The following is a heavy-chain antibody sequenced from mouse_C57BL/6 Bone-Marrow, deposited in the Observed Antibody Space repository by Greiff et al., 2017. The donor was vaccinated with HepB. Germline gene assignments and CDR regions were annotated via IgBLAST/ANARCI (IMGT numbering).Heavy chain of an antibody. CDR3: TRSGFTTVDAMDY. CDR2: IYPGNSDT. D-gene: IGHD1-1*01. V-gene: IGHV1-5*01. CDR1: GYTFTSYW. Sequence: EVMLQQSGTVLARPGASVKMSCKTSGYTFTSYWMHWVKQRPGQGLEWIGAIYPGNSDTSYNQKFKGKAKLTAVTSASTAYMELSSLTNEDSAVYYCTRSGFTTVDAMDYWGQGTSVTVSS. J-gene: IGHJ4*01.